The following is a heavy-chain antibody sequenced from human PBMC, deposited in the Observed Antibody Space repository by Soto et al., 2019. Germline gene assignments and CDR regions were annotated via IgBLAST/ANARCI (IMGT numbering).Heavy chain of an antibody. D-gene: IGHD3-16*01. V-gene: IGHV3-23*01. Sequence: EMQLLESGGGLVQPGGSLRLSCAASGFTFSSYAMSWVRQAPGKGPEWVSSVSGSGGGTYYADSVKGRFTISRDNSKNTLSLQMNSLRAEDTAVYYCAKDPLSARGGCWGQGTLVTVSS. CDR2: VSGSGGGT. J-gene: IGHJ4*02. CDR1: GFTFSSYA. CDR3: AKDPLSARGGC.